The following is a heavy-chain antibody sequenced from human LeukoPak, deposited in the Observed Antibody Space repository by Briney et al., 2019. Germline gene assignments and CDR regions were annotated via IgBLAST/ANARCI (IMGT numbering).Heavy chain of an antibody. CDR1: GGSFSGYY. Sequence: PSETLSLTCAVYGGSFSGYYWSWIRQPPGKGLEWIGEINHSGSTNYNPSLKSRVTISVDTSKNQFSLKVSSVTAADTAVYYCARSSYYYGSGTLRAYPNWFDPWGQGTLVTVSS. CDR2: INHSGST. CDR3: ARSSYYYGSGTLRAYPNWFDP. D-gene: IGHD3-10*01. J-gene: IGHJ5*02. V-gene: IGHV4-34*01.